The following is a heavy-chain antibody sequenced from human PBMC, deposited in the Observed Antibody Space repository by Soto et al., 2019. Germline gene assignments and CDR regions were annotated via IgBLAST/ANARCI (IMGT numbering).Heavy chain of an antibody. V-gene: IGHV1-18*01. CDR1: GYTFTSYG. J-gene: IGHJ5*02. CDR2: ISAYNGNT. Sequence: ASVKVSCKASGYTFTSYGISWVRQAPGQGLEWMGWISAYNGNTNYAQKLQGRVTMTTDTSTSTAYMELRSLRSDDTAVYYCVRDIVVVVAATHSAGEGRWFDPWGQGTLVTVSS. CDR3: VRDIVVVVAATHSAGEGRWFDP. D-gene: IGHD2-15*01.